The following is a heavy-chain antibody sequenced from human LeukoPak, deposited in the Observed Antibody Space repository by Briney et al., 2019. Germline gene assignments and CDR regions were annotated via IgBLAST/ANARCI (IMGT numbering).Heavy chain of an antibody. D-gene: IGHD3-22*01. CDR3: ARGYYDSSGYYSSLIDY. CDR2: MNPNSGNT. CDR1: GYTFTSYD. V-gene: IGHV1-8*01. J-gene: IGHJ4*02. Sequence: ASVKVSCKASGYTFTSYDINWVRRATGQGLEWMGWMNPNSGNTGYAQKFQGRVTMTRNTSISTAYMELSSLRSEDTAVYYCARGYYDSSGYYSSLIDYWGQGTLVTVSS.